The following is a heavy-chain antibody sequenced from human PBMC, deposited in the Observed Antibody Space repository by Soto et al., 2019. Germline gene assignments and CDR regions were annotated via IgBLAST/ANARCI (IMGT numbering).Heavy chain of an antibody. Sequence: GXSVRVSCQATGYTLTSYAMHWVRQAPGQRLEWMGWINAGNGNTKYSQKFQGRVTITRDTSASTAYMELSSLRSEDTAVYYCASAGTVTTDNWFDPWGQGTLVTVSS. J-gene: IGHJ5*02. CDR3: ASAGTVTTDNWFDP. D-gene: IGHD4-17*01. CDR2: INAGNGNT. CDR1: GYTLTSYA. V-gene: IGHV1-3*01.